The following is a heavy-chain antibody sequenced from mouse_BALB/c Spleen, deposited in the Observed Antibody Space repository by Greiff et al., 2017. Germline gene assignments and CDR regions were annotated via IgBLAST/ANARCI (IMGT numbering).Heavy chain of an antibody. D-gene: IGHD4-1*01. CDR1: GYTFTSYW. CDR2: IDPSDSET. Sequence: QVQLQQPGAELVKPGAPVKLSCKASGYTFTSYWMNWVKQRPGRGLEWIGRIDPSDSETHYNQKFKDKATLTVDKSSSTAYIQLSSLTSEDSAVYYCARGAAGTGAFDYWGQGTTLTVSS. V-gene: IGHV1-69*02. CDR3: ARGAAGTGAFDY. J-gene: IGHJ2*01.